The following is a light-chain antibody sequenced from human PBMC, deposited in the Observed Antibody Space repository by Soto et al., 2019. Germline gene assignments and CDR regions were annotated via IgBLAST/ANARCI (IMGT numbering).Light chain of an antibody. J-gene: IGKJ3*01. CDR2: GAS. CDR1: QSVYNN. Sequence: EIVMTQSPATLSVSPGERATLSCRASQSVYNNLAWYQQKPGQAPRLLIYGASTRATGTPARFSGSGSGTEVTPTISSLQAEEYAVYFCQQYNNWPPVTFGPGTKVEI. V-gene: IGKV3-15*01. CDR3: QQYNNWPPVT.